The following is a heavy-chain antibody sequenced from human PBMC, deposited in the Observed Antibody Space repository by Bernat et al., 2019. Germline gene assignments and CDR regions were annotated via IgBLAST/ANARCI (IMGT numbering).Heavy chain of an antibody. D-gene: IGHD6-13*01. V-gene: IGHV1-18*04. Sequence: QVQLVQSGAEVKKPGASVKVSCKASGYTFTSYGISWVRQAPGQGLEWMGWISAYNGNTNYAQKLQGRVTMTTDTSTSTAYMEMRSLRSDDTAVYYWAGAQQQLEKGDYYYGMDVWGQGTTVTVSS. CDR3: AGAQQQLEKGDYYYGMDV. J-gene: IGHJ6*02. CDR2: ISAYNGNT. CDR1: GYTFTSYG.